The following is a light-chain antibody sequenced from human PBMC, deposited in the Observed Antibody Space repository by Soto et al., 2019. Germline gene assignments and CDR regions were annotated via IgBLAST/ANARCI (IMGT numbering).Light chain of an antibody. V-gene: IGKV3-15*01. CDR1: QSVSST. J-gene: IGKJ1*01. Sequence: EIVMTQSPATLSVSPGERATLSCRASQSVSSTLAWYQQKPGQAPRLLIYGASTRATGIPARFSGSGSGTEFTLTISSLQSEDFAVDYCQQYNNGPPWTFGQGTKVEIK. CDR3: QQYNNGPPWT. CDR2: GAS.